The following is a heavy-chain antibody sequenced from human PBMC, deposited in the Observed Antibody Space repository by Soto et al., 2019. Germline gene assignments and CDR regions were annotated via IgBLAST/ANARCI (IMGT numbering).Heavy chain of an antibody. V-gene: IGHV3-23*01. J-gene: IGHJ4*02. D-gene: IGHD1-26*01. CDR2: IGGSGDGI. CDR1: AFTFSSYA. Sequence: GGSLRLSCAASAFTFSSYAMAWVRQAPGKGLEWVSSIGGSGDGISYADSVKGRFTISRDNSQNTLYLQMDSLRAEDTAIYYCAKKYRGTYPFDYWGQGTLVTVSS. CDR3: AKKYRGTYPFDY.